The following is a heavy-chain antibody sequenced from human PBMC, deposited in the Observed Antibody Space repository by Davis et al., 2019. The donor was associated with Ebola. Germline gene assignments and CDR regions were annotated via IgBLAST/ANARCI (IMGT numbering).Heavy chain of an antibody. V-gene: IGHV3-11*01. CDR1: GFIFSENY. J-gene: IGHJ6*02. CDR2: INSRGTTT. CDR3: ARDDTAPDV. Sequence: GESLKISCAASGFIFSENYMSWIRQAPGKGLEWVSYINSRGTTTYFADSVKGRFTISRDNAKNSLYLQMNSLRAEDTAVYYCARDDTAPDVWGQGTTVTVSS. D-gene: IGHD2-2*02.